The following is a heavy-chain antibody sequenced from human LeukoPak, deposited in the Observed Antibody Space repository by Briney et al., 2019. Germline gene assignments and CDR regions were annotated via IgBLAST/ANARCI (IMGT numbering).Heavy chain of an antibody. J-gene: IGHJ6*03. D-gene: IGHD6-13*01. CDR2: ISAYNGNT. Sequence: ASVKVSCKASGYTFTSYDISWVRQAPGQGLEWMGWISAYNGNTNYAQKLQGRVTMTTDTSTSTAYMELGSLRSDDTAVYYCARTVLPSSSWYYYYYYMDVWGKGTTVTVSS. CDR1: GYTFTSYD. V-gene: IGHV1-18*01. CDR3: ARTVLPSSSWYYYYYYMDV.